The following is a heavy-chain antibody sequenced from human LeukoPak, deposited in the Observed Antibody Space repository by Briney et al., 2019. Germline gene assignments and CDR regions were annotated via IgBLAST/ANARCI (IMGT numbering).Heavy chain of an antibody. V-gene: IGHV4-39*07. CDR1: GGSVSSSSYY. Sequence: SETLSLTCTVSGGSVSSSSYYWGWIRQPPGKGLEWIGSIYYSGSTYYNPSLKSRVTMSVDTSKNQFSLNLYSVTAADTAVYYCARGGSSGYPAWAFDIWGQGTMVTVSS. D-gene: IGHD3-22*01. CDR3: ARGGSSGYPAWAFDI. CDR2: IYYSGST. J-gene: IGHJ3*02.